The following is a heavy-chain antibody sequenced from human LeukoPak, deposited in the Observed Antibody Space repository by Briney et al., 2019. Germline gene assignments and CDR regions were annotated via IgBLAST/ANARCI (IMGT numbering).Heavy chain of an antibody. D-gene: IGHD2-21*02. Sequence: PSETLSLTCTVSGGSISSSSYYWGWIRQPPGKGLEWIGSIYYSGSTYYNPSLKSRVTISVDASKNQFSLKLSSVTAADTAVYYCARNGGGVTAIPSAFQHWGQGTLVTVSS. J-gene: IGHJ1*01. V-gene: IGHV4-39*07. CDR2: IYYSGST. CDR1: GGSISSSSYY. CDR3: ARNGGGVTAIPSAFQH.